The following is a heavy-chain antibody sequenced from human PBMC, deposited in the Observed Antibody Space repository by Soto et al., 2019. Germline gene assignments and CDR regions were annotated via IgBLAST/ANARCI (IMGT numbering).Heavy chain of an antibody. CDR1: GFTFTNAW. CDR2: ITNRGTI. D-gene: IGHD1-1*01. V-gene: IGHV3-15*01. CDR3: TTDEADNGNDGDFDY. J-gene: IGHJ4*02. Sequence: EVHLVESGGGSVKPGGSLRLSCAASGFTFTNAWMSWVHQAPGKGLEWVARITNRGTIDYAAPVKDRFTISRDDSKNTVYLQMNSLKAEDTAVYYCTTDEADNGNDGDFDYWGQGTLVTVSS.